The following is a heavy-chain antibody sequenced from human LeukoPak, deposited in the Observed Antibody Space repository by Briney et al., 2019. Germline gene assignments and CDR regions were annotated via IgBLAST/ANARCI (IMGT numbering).Heavy chain of an antibody. Sequence: SQTLSLTCAISGDSVSGSSIPWNWIRQSPSRGLEWLGRTYYRSKCYNDYALSVKSRMTINRDTSKNQFSLQVNSVTPEDTAVYYCAREGSGSYSLDFWGQGTLVTVSS. CDR2: TYYRSKCYN. CDR1: GDSVSGSSIP. D-gene: IGHD1-26*01. J-gene: IGHJ4*02. CDR3: AREGSGSYSLDF. V-gene: IGHV6-1*01.